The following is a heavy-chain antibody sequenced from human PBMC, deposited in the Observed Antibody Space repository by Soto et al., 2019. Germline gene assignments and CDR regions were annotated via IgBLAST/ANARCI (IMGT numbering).Heavy chain of an antibody. CDR3: AREMGVIGAPGYTWFDP. J-gene: IGHJ5*02. CDR1: GYTFSDYY. V-gene: IGHV1-2*02. CDR2: INPSSGGT. Sequence: AAVKVSCKACGYTFSDYYVHWVREAPGQGLEWMGWINPSSGGTIYTQRFQGRVTMTRDTSINTVYMELSRLTSDDTAVYYCAREMGVIGAPGYTWFDPWGQGALVTVSS. D-gene: IGHD1-26*01.